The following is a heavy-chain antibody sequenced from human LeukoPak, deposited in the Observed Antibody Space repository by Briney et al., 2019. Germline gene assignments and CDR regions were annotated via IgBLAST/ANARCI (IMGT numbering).Heavy chain of an antibody. CDR1: AGSISSSDYY. J-gene: IGHJ6*03. Sequence: PSETLSLTCTVSAGSISSSDYYWGWIRQSPGKGLEWIGRISYSGNTYYSPSLKSRVTMSVDTSKNHFSLRLSSVTAADTAVYFCSRLTHSYYSDTSGYYPYYYMDVWGEGTTVTVSS. V-gene: IGHV4-39*02. CDR3: SRLTHSYYSDTSGYYPYYYMDV. CDR2: ISYSGNT. D-gene: IGHD3-22*01.